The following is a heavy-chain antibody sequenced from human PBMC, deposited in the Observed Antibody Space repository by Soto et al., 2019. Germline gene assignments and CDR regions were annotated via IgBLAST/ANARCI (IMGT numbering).Heavy chain of an antibody. CDR2: IIPIFGTA. D-gene: IGHD4-4*01. V-gene: IGHV1-69*06. CDR3: ARGPTVTYYYYYGMDV. Sequence: QVQLVQSGAEVKKPGSSVKVSCKASGGTFSSYAISWVRQAPGQGLEWMGGIIPIFGTANYAQKFQGRVTITADKSTSTAYMELSRLRSEDTAVYYCARGPTVTYYYYYGMDVWGQGTTVTVSS. J-gene: IGHJ6*02. CDR1: GGTFSSYA.